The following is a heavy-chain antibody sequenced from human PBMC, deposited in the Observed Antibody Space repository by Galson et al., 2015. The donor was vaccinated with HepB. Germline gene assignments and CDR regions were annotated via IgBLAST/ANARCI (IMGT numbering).Heavy chain of an antibody. D-gene: IGHD3-10*01. CDR2: INPSGGST. CDR1: GYTFTSYY. Sequence: SVKVSCKASGYTFTSYYMHWVRQAPGQGLEWMGIINPSGGSTSYAQKFQGRVTMTRDTSTSTVYMELSSLRSEDTAVYYCARGTGVRGVGPFPPRRIDAFDIWGQGTMVTVSS. CDR3: ARGTGVRGVGPFPPRRIDAFDI. J-gene: IGHJ3*02. V-gene: IGHV1-46*03.